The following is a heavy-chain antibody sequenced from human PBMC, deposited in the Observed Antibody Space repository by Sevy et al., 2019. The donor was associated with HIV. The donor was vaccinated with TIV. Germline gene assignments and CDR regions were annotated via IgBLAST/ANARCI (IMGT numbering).Heavy chain of an antibody. Sequence: FSCKASGYTFTSYDINWVRQATGQGLEWMGWMNPNSGNTGYAQKFQGRVTMTRNTSISTAYMELSSLRSEDTAVYYCATSLRYFDWPFDYWGQGTLVTVSS. CDR1: GYTFTSYD. J-gene: IGHJ4*02. CDR2: MNPNSGNT. CDR3: ATSLRYFDWPFDY. D-gene: IGHD3-9*01. V-gene: IGHV1-8*01.